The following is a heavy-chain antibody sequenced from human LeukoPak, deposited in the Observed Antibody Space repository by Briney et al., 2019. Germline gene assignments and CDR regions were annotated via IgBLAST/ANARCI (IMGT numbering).Heavy chain of an antibody. CDR2: ISGSGGGT. V-gene: IGHV3-23*01. CDR1: GFTFSSYA. CDR3: AKTVMTASPYYYGMDV. Sequence: GGSLRLSCAASGFTFSSYAMSWVRQAPGKGLEWVSAISGSGGGTYYADSVKGRFTISRDNSKNTLYLQMNSLRAEDTAVYYCAKTVMTASPYYYGMDVWGQGTTVTVSS. J-gene: IGHJ6*02. D-gene: IGHD2-21*02.